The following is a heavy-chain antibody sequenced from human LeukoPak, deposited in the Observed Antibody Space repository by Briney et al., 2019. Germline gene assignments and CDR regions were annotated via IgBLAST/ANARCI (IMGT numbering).Heavy chain of an antibody. V-gene: IGHV1-8*01. Sequence: VSDKVSYKASVYTFTRYYIIWVRLATGPPIEWMGLMNPNSGNTGYAQKFQGRVTMTRNTSISTAYMELSSLRSEDTAVYYCARGRPSLYYYDSSGYYSDYWGQGTLVTVSS. CDR1: VYTFTRYY. D-gene: IGHD3-22*01. CDR2: MNPNSGNT. J-gene: IGHJ4*02. CDR3: ARGRPSLYYYDSSGYYSDY.